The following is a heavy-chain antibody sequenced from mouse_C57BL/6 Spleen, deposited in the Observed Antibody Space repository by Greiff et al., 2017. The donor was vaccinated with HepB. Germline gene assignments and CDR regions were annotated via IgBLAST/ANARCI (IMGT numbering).Heavy chain of an antibody. CDR2: IHPNSGST. CDR3: ARPGYDEVPFAY. J-gene: IGHJ3*01. CDR1: GYTFTSYW. Sequence: QVQLQQPGAELVKPGASVKLSCKASGYTFTSYWMHWVKQRPGQGLEWIGMIHPNSGSTNYNEKFKSKATLTVDKSSSTAYMQLSSLTSEDSAVYYCARPGYDEVPFAYWGQGTLVTVSA. D-gene: IGHD2-2*01. V-gene: IGHV1-64*01.